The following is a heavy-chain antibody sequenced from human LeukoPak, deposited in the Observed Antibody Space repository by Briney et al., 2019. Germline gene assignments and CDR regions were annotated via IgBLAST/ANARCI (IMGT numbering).Heavy chain of an antibody. V-gene: IGHV3-53*01. D-gene: IGHD6-13*01. Sequence: GGSLRLSCAASGFTGSHNYMSWVRQAPGKGLEWVSATHSSGGTYYADSVKGRFTISRDTSKNTLDLQMNSLRAEDTAVYYCARAAAGRAYYHYGMDVWGQGTTVTVSS. CDR2: THSSGGT. CDR3: ARAAAGRAYYHYGMDV. CDR1: GFTGSHNY. J-gene: IGHJ6*02.